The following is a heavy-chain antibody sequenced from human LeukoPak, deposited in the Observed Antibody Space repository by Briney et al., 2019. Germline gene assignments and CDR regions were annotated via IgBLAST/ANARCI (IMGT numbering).Heavy chain of an antibody. V-gene: IGHV4-39*07. D-gene: IGHD3-10*01. J-gene: IGHJ4*02. CDR3: ARDPYPYGSGSYFDY. CDR2: IYYSGST. CDR1: GGSISSSSYY. Sequence: SETLSLTCTVSGGSISSSSYYWGWIRQPPGKGLEWIGSIYYSGSTYYNPSLKSRVTISVDRSKNQFSLKLSSVTAADTAVYYCARDPYPYGSGSYFDYWGQETLVTVSS.